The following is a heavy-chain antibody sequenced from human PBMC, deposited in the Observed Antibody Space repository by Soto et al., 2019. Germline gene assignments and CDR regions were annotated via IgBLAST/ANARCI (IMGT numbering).Heavy chain of an antibody. Sequence: GGSLRLSCAASGFTFSNYAVSWVRQSPGRGLEWVASISDRGGSTKYADSVNGRFTISRDNSRNTLFLQMDTLRAEDTAVYYCARLPYSYVSLYFFDFWGQGTLVTVSS. CDR2: ISDRGGST. J-gene: IGHJ4*02. CDR3: ARLPYSYVSLYFFDF. D-gene: IGHD5-18*01. V-gene: IGHV3-23*01. CDR1: GFTFSNYA.